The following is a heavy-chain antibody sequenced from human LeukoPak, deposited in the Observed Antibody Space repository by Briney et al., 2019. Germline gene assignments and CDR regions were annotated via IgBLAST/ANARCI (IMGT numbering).Heavy chain of an antibody. CDR1: GYTFTSYG. V-gene: IGHV1-18*01. D-gene: IGHD1-26*01. CDR3: ARTRILGSGSYNYYYGMDV. Sequence: ASVKVSCKASGYTFTSYGISWVRQAPGQGLEWMGWISAYNGNTNCAQKLLGRVTMTTDTSTSTAYMELRSLRSDDTAVYYCARTRILGSGSYNYYYGMDVWGQGTTVTVSS. CDR2: ISAYNGNT. J-gene: IGHJ6*02.